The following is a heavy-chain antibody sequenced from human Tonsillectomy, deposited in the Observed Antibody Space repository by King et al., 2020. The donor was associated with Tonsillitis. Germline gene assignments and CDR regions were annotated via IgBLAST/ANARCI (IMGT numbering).Heavy chain of an antibody. D-gene: IGHD4-17*01. J-gene: IGHJ4*02. V-gene: IGHV3-21*01. CDR3: VRTGDPATRALRDADY. CDR2: ISGSGSDK. CDR1: GFTFSSHS. Sequence: VQLVESGGGLVKPGGSLRLSCAASGFTFSSHSMNWVRQPPGKGLEWVASISGSGSDKYYVDSVKGRFTISRDNVENSLNLQMNTLRADDTAVYYCVRTGDPATRALRDADYWGQGTLVTVSS.